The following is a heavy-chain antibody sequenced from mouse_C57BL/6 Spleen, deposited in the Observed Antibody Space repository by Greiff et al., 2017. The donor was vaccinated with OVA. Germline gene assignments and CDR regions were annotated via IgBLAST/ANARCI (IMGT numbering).Heavy chain of an antibody. CDR3: AGGYSAWFAY. D-gene: IGHD2-3*01. CDR2: INPNNGGT. V-gene: IGHV1-26*01. Sequence: VQLQQSGPELVKPGASVKISCKASGYTFTDYYMNWVKQSHGQSLEWIGDINPNNGGTSYNQKFKGKATLTVDKSSSTAYMELRSLTSEDSAVYYCAGGYSAWFAYWGQGTLVTVSA. J-gene: IGHJ3*01. CDR1: GYTFTDYY.